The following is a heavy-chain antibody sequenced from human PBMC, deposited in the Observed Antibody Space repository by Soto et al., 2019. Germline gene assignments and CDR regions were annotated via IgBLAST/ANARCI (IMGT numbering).Heavy chain of an antibody. CDR2: ISGGGDII. Sequence: PGGSLRLSRAASGFTFSDHYMTWIRQAPGKGPEWLPYISGGGDIISYADSVKGRFIISRDNAKRSLYLQMNSLTVEDTAVYYCSRDPRLADYWGQGTLVTVSS. CDR1: GFTFSDHY. CDR3: SRDPRLADY. J-gene: IGHJ4*02. V-gene: IGHV3-11*01. D-gene: IGHD6-25*01.